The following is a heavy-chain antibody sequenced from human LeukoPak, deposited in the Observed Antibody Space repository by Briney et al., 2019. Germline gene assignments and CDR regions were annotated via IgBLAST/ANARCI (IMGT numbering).Heavy chain of an antibody. CDR1: GDSLINFY. Sequence: KASETLSLTCTISGDSLINFYWSWIRQPPGKGLEWIGYIYYSGTTNYNPSLKSRVTMSVDTSKNQFSLNLRSVTAADTAVYHCARLKFDVLTGYYEALDYWGQGTLVTVSS. D-gene: IGHD3-9*01. CDR3: ARLKFDVLTGYYEALDY. J-gene: IGHJ4*02. V-gene: IGHV4-59*08. CDR2: IYYSGTT.